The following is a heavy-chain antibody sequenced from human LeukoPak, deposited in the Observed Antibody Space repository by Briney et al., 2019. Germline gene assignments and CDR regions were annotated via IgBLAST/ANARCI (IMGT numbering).Heavy chain of an antibody. J-gene: IGHJ4*02. CDR2: ISWNSGSI. CDR1: GFTFDDYA. CDR3: AKGGVLMVYAIDY. D-gene: IGHD2-8*01. V-gene: IGHV3-9*01. Sequence: GGSLRLSCAASGFTFDDYAMLWVRQAPGKGLEWVSGISWNSGSIGYADSVKGRFTISRDNAKNSLYLQMNSLRAEDTALYYCAKGGVLMVYAIDYWGQGTLVTVSS.